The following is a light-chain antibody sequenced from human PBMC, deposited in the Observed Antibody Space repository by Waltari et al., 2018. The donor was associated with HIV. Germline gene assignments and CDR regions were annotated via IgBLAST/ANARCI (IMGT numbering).Light chain of an antibody. CDR2: LGS. CDR1: QSLLHSNGYNY. J-gene: IGKJ4*01. V-gene: IGKV2-28*01. Sequence: DIVMPQSPLSLPVTPGAPASISCRSSQSLLHSNGYNYLDWYLQKPGQPPQLLIYLGSNRASGVPDRFSGSGSGTDFTLKISRVEAEDVGVYYCMQALQTPTFGGGTKVEIK. CDR3: MQALQTPT.